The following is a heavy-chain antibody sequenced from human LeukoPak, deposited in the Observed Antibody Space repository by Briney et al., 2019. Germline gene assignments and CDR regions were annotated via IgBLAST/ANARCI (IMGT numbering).Heavy chain of an antibody. D-gene: IGHD1-26*01. CDR3: ARDRELGY. Sequence: SETLSLTCTVSGGSISIYYWSWIREPPGKVLEWIGYIYNGGSTNYNPSLKNRVTISVDTSKNQFSLKLSSVTAADTAIYYCARDRELGYWGQGTLVTVSS. V-gene: IGHV4-59*01. CDR2: IYNGGST. J-gene: IGHJ4*02. CDR1: GGSISIYY.